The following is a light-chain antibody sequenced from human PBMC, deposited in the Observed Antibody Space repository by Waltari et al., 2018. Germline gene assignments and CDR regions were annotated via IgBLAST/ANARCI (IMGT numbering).Light chain of an antibody. CDR3: QESYSSPTWT. CDR1: EDVSTW. J-gene: IGKJ1*01. CDR2: AAS. V-gene: IGKV1-12*01. Sequence: DIQMTQSPSSVSASVGDRVTITCRASEDVSTWLAWYQQKPGKVPQLLIFAASVLRTGVSSRFTGSGSGTDFTLTISSLQPEDFGTYYCQESYSSPTWTFGQGTKVEIK.